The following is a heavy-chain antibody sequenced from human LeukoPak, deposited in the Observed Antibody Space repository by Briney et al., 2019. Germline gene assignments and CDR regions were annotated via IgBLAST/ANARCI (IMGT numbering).Heavy chain of an antibody. CDR2: ISGSGGST. Sequence: GGSLRLPCAASGFTFSSYAMSWVRQAPGKGLEWVSAISGSGGSTYYADSVKGRFTISRDNSKNTLYLQMNSLRTEDTAVYYCAKDRQTTVTPFDYWGQGTLVTVSS. CDR3: AKDRQTTVTPFDY. J-gene: IGHJ4*02. CDR1: GFTFSSYA. D-gene: IGHD4-11*01. V-gene: IGHV3-23*01.